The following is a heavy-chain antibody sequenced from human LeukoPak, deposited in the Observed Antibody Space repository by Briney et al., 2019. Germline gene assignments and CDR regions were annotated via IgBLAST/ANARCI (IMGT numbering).Heavy chain of an antibody. V-gene: IGHV4-61*02. J-gene: IGHJ6*03. CDR2: IYTSGST. CDR3: ARDSLVPADSYYYYYYMDV. Sequence: SQTLSLTCTVSGGSISSGSYYWSWIRQPAGKGLEWIERIYTSGSTNYNPSLKSRVTISVDTSKNQFSLKLSSVTAADTAVYYCARDSLVPADSYYYYYYMDVWGKGTTVTVSS. D-gene: IGHD2-2*01. CDR1: GGSISSGSYY.